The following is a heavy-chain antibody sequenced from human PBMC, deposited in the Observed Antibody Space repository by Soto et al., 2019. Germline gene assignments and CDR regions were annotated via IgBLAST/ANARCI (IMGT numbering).Heavy chain of an antibody. D-gene: IGHD3-3*01. CDR2: IYYSGST. CDR1: GGSISSSSYY. V-gene: IGHV4-39*01. J-gene: IGHJ6*02. Sequence: SETLSLTCTVSGGSISSSSYYWGWIRQPPGKGLEWIGSIYYSGSTYYNPSLKSRVTISVDTSKNQFSLKLSSVTAADTAVYYCAGGPANYYDFWSGTLGYYYYGMDVWGQGTTVTVS. CDR3: AGGPANYYDFWSGTLGYYYYGMDV.